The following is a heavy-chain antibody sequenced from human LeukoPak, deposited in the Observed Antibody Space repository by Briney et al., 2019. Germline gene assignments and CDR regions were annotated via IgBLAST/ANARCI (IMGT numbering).Heavy chain of an antibody. J-gene: IGHJ4*02. CDR3: ARSVVAKYDSCGYFPAGH. CDR2: INSGGSTI. V-gene: IGHV3-48*03. CDR1: GFTFRSYE. Sequence: GGSLRLSCPASGFTFRSYEMNWVRQAPAKGLEWVAYINSGGSTIYYADSVRGRFTISRDNAKNSLYLQMNSLRAEDTAVYYCARSVVAKYDSCGYFPAGHWGQGTLLTVSS. D-gene: IGHD3-22*01.